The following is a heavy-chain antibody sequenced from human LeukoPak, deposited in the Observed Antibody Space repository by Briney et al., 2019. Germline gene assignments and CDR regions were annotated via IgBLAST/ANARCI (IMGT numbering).Heavy chain of an antibody. CDR1: GFTFSRYW. J-gene: IGHJ1*01. V-gene: IGHV3-74*01. CDR2: IKGDGSTT. D-gene: IGHD3-22*01. Sequence: PGGSLGLSCAASGFTFSRYWMHWVRQAPGKGLVWVSRIKGDGSTTSYADSVKGGFTISRDNAKNTLYLQMNSLRAEDTAVYYCATGNYYDSRGYYTFGHWGQGTLVTVSS. CDR3: ATGNYYDSRGYYTFGH.